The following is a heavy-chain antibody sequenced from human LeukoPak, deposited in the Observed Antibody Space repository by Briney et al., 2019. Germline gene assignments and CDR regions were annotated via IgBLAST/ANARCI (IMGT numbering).Heavy chain of an antibody. CDR3: ERIADYDAFDI. J-gene: IGHJ3*02. Sequence: SETLSLTCTVSGGSISSGDYYWSWIRQPPGKGLEWIGYIYYSGSTYYNPSLKSRVTISVDTSKNQFSLKLSSVTAADTAVYYCERIADYDAFDIWGQGTMVTVSS. V-gene: IGHV4-30-4*01. CDR1: GGSISSGDYY. CDR2: IYYSGST. D-gene: IGHD4-11*01.